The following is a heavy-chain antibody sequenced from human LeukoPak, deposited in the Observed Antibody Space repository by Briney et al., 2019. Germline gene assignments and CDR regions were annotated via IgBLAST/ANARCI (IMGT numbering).Heavy chain of an antibody. V-gene: IGHV4-59*01. D-gene: IGHD2/OR15-2a*01. CDR2: IYYSGST. Sequence: PGGSLRLSCAASGFTFSDYYMSWIRQPPGKGLEWVGYIYYSGSTNYNPSLKSRVTISVDTSKNQFSLKLSSVTAADTAVYYCASGLSFDYWGQGTLVTVSS. CDR1: GFTFSDYY. J-gene: IGHJ4*02. CDR3: ASGLSFDY.